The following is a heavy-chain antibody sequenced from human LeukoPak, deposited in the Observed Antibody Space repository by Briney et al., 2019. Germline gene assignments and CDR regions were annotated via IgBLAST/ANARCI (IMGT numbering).Heavy chain of an antibody. J-gene: IGHJ6*02. Sequence: GGSLRLSCTASDFTFRNYWMHWVRQVPGKGLLWVARIEADGSRANYAESVRGRFTISRGNARNTLYLQMNSLGVEDTAIYYCARDVALYDSGGYWKDYYYTLDVWGQGTTVTVAS. V-gene: IGHV3-74*01. CDR1: DFTFRNYW. CDR2: IEADGSRA. CDR3: ARDVALYDSGGYWKDYYYTLDV. D-gene: IGHD2-21*01.